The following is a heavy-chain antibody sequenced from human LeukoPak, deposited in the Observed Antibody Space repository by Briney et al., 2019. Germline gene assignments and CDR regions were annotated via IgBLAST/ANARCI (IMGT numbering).Heavy chain of an antibody. J-gene: IGHJ6*03. CDR1: GFTFNNCA. D-gene: IGHD6-6*01. Sequence: GGSLRLSCAASGFTFNNCAMSWVRQAPGKGLEWVSTINDSGGSTYYADSVKGRFTISRDNSKNTLFLQMTSLRAEDTAVYYCARDVAPRPYYYMDVWGRGTTVTVSS. CDR3: ARDVAPRPYYYMDV. CDR2: INDSGGST. V-gene: IGHV3-23*01.